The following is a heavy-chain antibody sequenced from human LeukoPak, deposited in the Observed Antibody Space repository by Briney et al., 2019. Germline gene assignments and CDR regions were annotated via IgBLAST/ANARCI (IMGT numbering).Heavy chain of an antibody. CDR1: GYTFTSYG. CDR3: AKLGYCTNGVCYGLDYYYYGMDV. J-gene: IGHJ6*02. Sequence: GASVKVSCKASGYTFTSYGISWVRQAPGQGLEWMGRIIPILGIANYAQKFQGRVTITADKSTSTAYMELSSLRSEDTAVYYCAKLGYCTNGVCYGLDYYYYGMDVWGQGTTVTVSS. V-gene: IGHV1-69*04. D-gene: IGHD2-8*01. CDR2: IIPILGIA.